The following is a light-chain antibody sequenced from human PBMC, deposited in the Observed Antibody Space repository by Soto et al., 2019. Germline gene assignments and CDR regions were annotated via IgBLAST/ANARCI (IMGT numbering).Light chain of an antibody. CDR1: QDITKY. CDR3: QQYDNVPYT. Sequence: DIQMTQSPSSLSASVGDRVTITCQASQDITKYLNWYQQKPGRAPKLLIYDASNLETGVPSRFSGTGSGTYFTVTISGLQPEDFATYYGQQYDNVPYTVGQGTKLEIK. J-gene: IGKJ2*01. CDR2: DAS. V-gene: IGKV1-33*01.